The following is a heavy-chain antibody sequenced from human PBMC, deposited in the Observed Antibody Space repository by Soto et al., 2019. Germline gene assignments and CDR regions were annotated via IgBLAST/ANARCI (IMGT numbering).Heavy chain of an antibody. CDR3: ARDGARLRYFDWLSGPYYYYGMDV. Sequence: ASVKVSCKASGYTFTGYYMHWVRQAPGQGLEWMGWINPNSGGTNYAQKFQGRVTMTRDTSISTAYMELSRLRSDDKAVYYCARDGARLRYFDWLSGPYYYYGMDVWGQGTTVTVSS. CDR1: GYTFTGYY. CDR2: INPNSGGT. V-gene: IGHV1-2*02. D-gene: IGHD3-9*01. J-gene: IGHJ6*02.